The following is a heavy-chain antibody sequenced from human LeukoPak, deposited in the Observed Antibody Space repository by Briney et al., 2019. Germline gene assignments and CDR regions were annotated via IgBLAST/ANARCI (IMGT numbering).Heavy chain of an antibody. CDR3: TRSCSSSKCFAAFDF. D-gene: IGHD2-2*01. Sequence: GGSLRLSCAASGFTFSGYAMHWVRQAAGKGLEYVSAMSSDGGTTYYANSVRGRFTISRDNSKSTLYLQMGSLRAGDMGVYYCTRSCSSSKCFAAFDFWGQGTMLTVSS. J-gene: IGHJ3*01. CDR1: GFTFSGYA. V-gene: IGHV3-64*01. CDR2: MSSDGGTT.